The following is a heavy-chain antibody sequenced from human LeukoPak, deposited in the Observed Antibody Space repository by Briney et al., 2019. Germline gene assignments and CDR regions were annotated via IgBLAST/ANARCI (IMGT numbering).Heavy chain of an antibody. CDR1: GGSISSYP. Sequence: SVTLSLTCTVSGGSISSYPWNWIRQPPGKGLEWIGNMYYSGSTNYNPYLKSRVTISPDTSKNQFSLRQSSVTAADTAVYYCARQGARFGELLSFYAMDVWGQGTTVT. CDR3: ARQGARFGELLSFYAMDV. CDR2: MYYSGST. V-gene: IGHV4-59*08. D-gene: IGHD3-10*01. J-gene: IGHJ6*02.